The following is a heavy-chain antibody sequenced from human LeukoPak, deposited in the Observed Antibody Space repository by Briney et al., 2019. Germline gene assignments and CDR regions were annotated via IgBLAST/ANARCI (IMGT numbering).Heavy chain of an antibody. V-gene: IGHV2-5*01. CDR2: IYWNDGE. Sequence: ASGPTLVNPTQTLTLTCTFSGFSFTRDGVGVGWIRQPPGKALEWLTHIYWNDGERYSPSLRSRLTITKATSKNQVVLTLTDVDPADTATYYCAHRPQQGSSFESGPSGAFDVWGQGIMVTVSS. D-gene: IGHD6-6*01. CDR1: GFSFTRDGVG. J-gene: IGHJ3*01. CDR3: AHRPQQGSSFESGPSGAFDV.